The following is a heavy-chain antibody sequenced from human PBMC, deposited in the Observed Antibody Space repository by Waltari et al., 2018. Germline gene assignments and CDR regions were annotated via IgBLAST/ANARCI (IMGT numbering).Heavy chain of an antibody. CDR2: IYYNGAT. V-gene: IGHV4-59*11. Sequence: QVHLQESGPGQVKPSETLSLTCAVSLGSIRSHFLSWIRRPPGKGLEWIAYIYYNGATNYNPSLMSRVTISVDTAKNQFSLKLSSVTAADTAVYYCARDRVVPADEPDYYGLDVWGQGTTVTVSS. J-gene: IGHJ6*02. CDR1: LGSIRSHF. CDR3: ARDRVVPADEPDYYGLDV. D-gene: IGHD2-2*01.